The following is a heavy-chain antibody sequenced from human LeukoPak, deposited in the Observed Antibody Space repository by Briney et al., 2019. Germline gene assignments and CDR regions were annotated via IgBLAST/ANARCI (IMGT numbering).Heavy chain of an antibody. D-gene: IGHD2-2*01. CDR3: ARAQVVGTSWSLDY. V-gene: IGHV4-4*07. CDR1: GASISSYC. Sequence: PSETLSLTFTVAGASISSYCCGWVRQPAGKGLELVGRIYTGGSTNYNPSLMSRVTMSVDTSKNQFSLKLSSVTAADTAVYYCARAQVVGTSWSLDYWGQGTLVTVSS. CDR2: IYTGGST. J-gene: IGHJ4*02.